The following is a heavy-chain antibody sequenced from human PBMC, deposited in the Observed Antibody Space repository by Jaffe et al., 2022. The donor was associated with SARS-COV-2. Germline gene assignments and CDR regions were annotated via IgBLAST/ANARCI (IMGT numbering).Heavy chain of an antibody. V-gene: IGHV3-33*01. J-gene: IGHJ6*02. D-gene: IGHD4-17*01. CDR3: ARSMTTVTGSRIYYYGMDV. CDR1: GFTFSSYG. CDR2: IWYDGSNK. Sequence: QVQLVESGGGVVQPGRSLRLSCAASGFTFSSYGMHWVRQAPGKGLEWVAVIWYDGSNKYYADSVKGRFTISRDNSKNTLYLQMNSLRAEDTAVYYCARSMTTVTGSRIYYYGMDVWGQGTTVTVSS.